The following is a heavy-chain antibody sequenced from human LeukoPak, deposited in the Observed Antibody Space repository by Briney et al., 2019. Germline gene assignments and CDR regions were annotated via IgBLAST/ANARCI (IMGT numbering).Heavy chain of an antibody. J-gene: IGHJ6*02. CDR1: GFTFSSYN. V-gene: IGHV3-74*01. CDR3: ARVLPTGDCSGTSCYAGGEDYYYYGMDV. CDR2: INSDESRT. D-gene: IGHD2-2*01. Sequence: GGSLRLSCAASGFTFSSYNMNWVRQAPGKGLVWISRINSDESRTGYADSVKGRFTISRDNAKNTLCLQMNSLRAEDTAVYYCARVLPTGDCSGTSCYAGGEDYYYYGMDVWGQGTTVTVSS.